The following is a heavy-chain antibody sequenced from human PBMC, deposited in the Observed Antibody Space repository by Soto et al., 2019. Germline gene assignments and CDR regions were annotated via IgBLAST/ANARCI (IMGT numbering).Heavy chain of an antibody. D-gene: IGHD3-22*01. CDR3: ARDLIKGDY. CDR1: GYTFINYY. CDR2: INPSGGST. J-gene: IGHJ4*02. Sequence: QVQLVQSGAEVKKPGASVKVSCKASGYTFINYYIHWERQAPGQGLEWMGTINPSGGSTSYAQMFQGRVTMTRDTSTSTVYMELSSLRSEDTAMYYCARDLIKGDYWGQGTLVTVSS. V-gene: IGHV1-46*01.